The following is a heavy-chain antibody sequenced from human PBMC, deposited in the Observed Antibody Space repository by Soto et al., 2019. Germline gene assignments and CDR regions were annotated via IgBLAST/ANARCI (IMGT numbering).Heavy chain of an antibody. CDR1: GGTFSTYP. V-gene: IGHV1-69*12. Sequence: QVQLVQSGAEVKKPGSSVKVSCKASGGTFSTYPISWVRQAPGQELEWMGGINPIFGTANYAQKLQGRVTITADESTTTAYMQLSSLRSDDTAVYYCARLRASNYEAYQHWGQGTLVTVSS. J-gene: IGHJ1*01. CDR3: ARLRASNYEAYQH. CDR2: INPIFGTA. D-gene: IGHD4-4*01.